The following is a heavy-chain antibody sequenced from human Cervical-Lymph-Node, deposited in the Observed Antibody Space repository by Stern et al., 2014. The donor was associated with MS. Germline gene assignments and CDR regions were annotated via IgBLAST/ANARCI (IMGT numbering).Heavy chain of an antibody. V-gene: IGHV1-18*01. CDR1: GYTFSSFG. CDR3: ARGPYCSSTSCYSNGYYFYGMDV. Sequence: VQLVQSGPEVKKPGASVKVSCKASGYTFSSFGISWVRRAPGQGLEWMGWISGYNGNTKYAQKFQDRVTLTTDPATGTAYIALTSLRSDDTAMYFCARGPYCSSTSCYSNGYYFYGMDVWGQGTTVTVSS. D-gene: IGHD2-2*01. CDR2: ISGYNGNT. J-gene: IGHJ6*02.